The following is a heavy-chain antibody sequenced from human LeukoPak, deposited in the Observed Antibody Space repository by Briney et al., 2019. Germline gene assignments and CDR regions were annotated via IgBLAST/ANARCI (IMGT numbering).Heavy chain of an antibody. CDR2: ISSSSSYI. J-gene: IGHJ4*02. V-gene: IGHV3-21*01. CDR1: GFTFSSYS. CDR3: ARNYGSGSYGDY. Sequence: GGSPRLSCAASGFTFSSYSMNWVRQAPGKGLEWVSSISSSSSYIYYADSVKGRFTISRDNAKNSLYLQMYSLRAEDTAVYYCARNYGSGSYGDYWGQGTLVTVSS. D-gene: IGHD3-10*01.